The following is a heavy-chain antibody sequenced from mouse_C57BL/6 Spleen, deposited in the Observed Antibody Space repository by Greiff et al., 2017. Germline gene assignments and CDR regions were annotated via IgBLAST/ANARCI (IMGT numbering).Heavy chain of an antibody. Sequence: QVQLQQPGAELVMPGASVKLSCKASGYTFTSYWMHWVKQRPGQGLEWIGEIDPSDSYTNYNQKFKGKSTLTVDKSSSTAYMQLSSLTSDDSAVYYCARGRKPYYFDYWGQGTTLTVSS. J-gene: IGHJ2*01. CDR3: ARGRKPYYFDY. CDR1: GYTFTSYW. V-gene: IGHV1-69*01. CDR2: IDPSDSYT.